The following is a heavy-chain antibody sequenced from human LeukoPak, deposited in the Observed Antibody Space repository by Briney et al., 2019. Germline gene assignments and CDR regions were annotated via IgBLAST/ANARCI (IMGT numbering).Heavy chain of an antibody. J-gene: IGHJ5*02. Sequence: PSETLSLTCTVSGYSISSGYYWGWIRQPPGRGLEWIGSIYHSGSTNYNPSLKSRVTISVDTSKNQFSLKLSSVTAADTAVYYCARLLGYSLGWFDPWGQGTLVTVSS. D-gene: IGHD5-18*01. CDR2: IYHSGST. CDR3: ARLLGYSLGWFDP. V-gene: IGHV4-38-2*02. CDR1: GYSISSGYY.